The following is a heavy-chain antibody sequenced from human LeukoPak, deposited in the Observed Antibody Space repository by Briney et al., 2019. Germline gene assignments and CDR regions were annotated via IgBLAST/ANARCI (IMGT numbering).Heavy chain of an antibody. V-gene: IGHV1-2*02. CDR1: GYTFTGYY. D-gene: IGHD2-2*01. CDR2: INPNSGGT. CDR3: ARDWEYCSSTSCSSYYFDC. Sequence: ASVKVSCKASGYTFTGYYMHWVRQAPGQGLEWMGWINPNSGGTNYAQKLQGRVTMTTDTSTSTAYMELRSLRSDDTAVYYCARDWEYCSSTSCSSYYFDCWGQGTLVTVSS. J-gene: IGHJ4*02.